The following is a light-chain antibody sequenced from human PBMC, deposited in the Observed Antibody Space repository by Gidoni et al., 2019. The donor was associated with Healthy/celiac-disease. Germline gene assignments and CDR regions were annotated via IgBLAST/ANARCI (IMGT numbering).Light chain of an antibody. CDR2: KSS. CDR1: QSISRC. V-gene: IGKV1-5*03. CDR3: QQYNSYSRA. J-gene: IGKJ2*01. Sequence: DIQMTQSPSTLAASVGDRVTIPCRSSQSISRCMAWYQQKPEKAPKILIYKSSSLESGVPSRFSVSGAETEFTLTISSLQPDDFATYYCQQYNSYSRAFGQGTKLEIK.